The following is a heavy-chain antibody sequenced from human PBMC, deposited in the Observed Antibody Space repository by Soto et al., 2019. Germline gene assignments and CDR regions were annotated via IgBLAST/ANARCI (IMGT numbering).Heavy chain of an antibody. J-gene: IGHJ5*02. CDR3: ARGWRFDP. D-gene: IGHD1-1*01. CDR1: GGSFSGYQ. V-gene: IGHV4-34*01. CDR2: INHSGTT. Sequence: SETLSLTCGVYGGSFSGYQWNWVRQSPGQGLEWIGEINHSGTTKYNPSLESRINLSVDTSKKQFSLKMFSVTAADTAIYYCARGWRFDPWGQGTQVTV.